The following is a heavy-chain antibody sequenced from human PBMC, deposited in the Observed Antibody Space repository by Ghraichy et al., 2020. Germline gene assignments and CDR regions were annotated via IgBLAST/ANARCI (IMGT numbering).Heavy chain of an antibody. CDR1: GGTFSSYA. V-gene: IGHV1-69*13. CDR3: ARGCSGGSCYFGHYYYGMDV. D-gene: IGHD2-15*01. J-gene: IGHJ6*02. CDR2: IIPIFGTA. Sequence: SVKVSCKASGGTFSSYAISWVRQAPGQGLEWMGGIIPIFGTANYAQKFQGRVTITADESTSTAYMELSSLRSEDTAVYYCARGCSGGSCYFGHYYYGMDVWGQGTTVTVSS.